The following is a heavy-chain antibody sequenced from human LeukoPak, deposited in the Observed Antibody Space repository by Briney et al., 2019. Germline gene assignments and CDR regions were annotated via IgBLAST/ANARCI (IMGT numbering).Heavy chain of an antibody. CDR3: ARSNCNSCYLGVWYYFDY. J-gene: IGHJ4*02. CDR1: GFTVSSNY. Sequence: GGSLRLSCAASGFTVSSNYMSWVRQAPGKGLEWVSVIYSGGDTYYADSVKGRFTISRDSSKNTLYLQMNSLRAEDTAVYYCARSNCNSCYLGVWYYFDYWGQGATVTVSS. D-gene: IGHD2-2*01. V-gene: IGHV3-66*01. CDR2: IYSGGDT.